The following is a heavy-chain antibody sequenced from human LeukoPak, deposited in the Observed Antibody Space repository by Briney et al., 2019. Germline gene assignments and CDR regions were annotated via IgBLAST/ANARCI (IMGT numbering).Heavy chain of an antibody. CDR3: AKETTGKFDFDY. CDR1: GITIRTYA. V-gene: IGHV3-23*01. D-gene: IGHD1/OR15-1a*01. CDR2: LSGGGGGS. J-gene: IGHJ4*02. Sequence: PGGSLRLSCAVSGITIRTYAMTWVRQAPGKGLEWVSSLSGGGGGSYYADSVKGRVTVSRDDSKNTLYLQMNSLRAEDTAVYYCAKETTGKFDFDYGGQGTLATVSS.